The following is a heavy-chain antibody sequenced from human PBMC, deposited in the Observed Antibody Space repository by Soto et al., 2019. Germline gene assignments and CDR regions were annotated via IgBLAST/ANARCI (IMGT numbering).Heavy chain of an antibody. V-gene: IGHV1-8*01. D-gene: IGHD1-1*01. CDR3: ARLATGTTRGFYYYYGMDV. CDR2: MNPNSGNT. CDR1: GYTFTSYD. J-gene: IGHJ6*02. Sequence: ASVKVSCKASGYTFTSYDINWVRQATGQGLEWMGWMNPNSGNTGYAQKFQGRVTMTRNTSISTAYMELSSLRSEDTAVYYCARLATGTTRGFYYYYGMDVWGQGTTVTVSS.